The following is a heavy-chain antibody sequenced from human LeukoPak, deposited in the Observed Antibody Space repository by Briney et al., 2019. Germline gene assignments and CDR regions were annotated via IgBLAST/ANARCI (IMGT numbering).Heavy chain of an antibody. CDR2: INHCGST. J-gene: IGHJ6*02. V-gene: IGHV4-34*01. CDR3: ARASGLGVVIIRNYYYYGMDV. CDR1: GGSFSGYY. Sequence: SETLSLTCAVYGGSFSGYYWSWIRQPPGKGLEWIGEINHCGSTNYNPSLKSRVTISVDTSKNQFSLKLSSVTAAGTAVYYCARASGLGVVIIRNYYYYGMDVWGQGTTVTVSS. D-gene: IGHD3-3*01.